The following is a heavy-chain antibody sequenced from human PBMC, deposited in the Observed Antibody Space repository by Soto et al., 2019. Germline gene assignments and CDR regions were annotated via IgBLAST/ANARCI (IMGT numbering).Heavy chain of an antibody. Sequence: GSLELGCSVSGFTLSVHYVDGVRQAPGKGLEWVGRSRDKPQGYSTAYAASVKGRFTTSRDESKNSAYLQMNRLKNEDTAVYYCVRATYFSDSSGYTRCLDYWGQGTLVTVYS. CDR2: SRDKPQGYST. CDR3: VRATYFSDSSGYTRCLDY. V-gene: IGHV3-72*01. CDR1: GFTLSVHY. J-gene: IGHJ4*02. D-gene: IGHD3-22*01.